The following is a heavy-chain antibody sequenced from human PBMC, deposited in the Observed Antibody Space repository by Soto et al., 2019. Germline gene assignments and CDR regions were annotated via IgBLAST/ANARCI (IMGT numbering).Heavy chain of an antibody. J-gene: IGHJ6*02. V-gene: IGHV3-30-3*01. Sequence: QVQLVESGGGVAQPGRSLRLSCAASGFTFSSYAMHWVRQAPGKGLEWVAVISYDGSNKYYADSVKGRFTISRDNSKNTLYLQMNSLRAEDTAVYYCARAPDYYDSSGRYYYGMDVWGQGTTVTVSS. CDR1: GFTFSSYA. D-gene: IGHD3-22*01. CDR2: ISYDGSNK. CDR3: ARAPDYYDSSGRYYYGMDV.